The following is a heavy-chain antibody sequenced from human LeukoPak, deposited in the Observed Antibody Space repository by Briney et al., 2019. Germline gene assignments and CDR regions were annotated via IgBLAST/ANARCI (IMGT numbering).Heavy chain of an antibody. CDR2: ISSSGSTI. CDR3: AKGLGDFDDRTTFDY. CDR1: GFTFSSYE. Sequence: PGGSLRLSYAASGFTFSSYEMNWVRQAPGKGLEWVSYISSSGSTIYYADSVKGRFTISRDNAKNSLYLQMNSLRAEDTALYYCAKGLGDFDDRTTFDYWGQGTLVTVSS. V-gene: IGHV3-48*03. J-gene: IGHJ4*02. D-gene: IGHD2-21*01.